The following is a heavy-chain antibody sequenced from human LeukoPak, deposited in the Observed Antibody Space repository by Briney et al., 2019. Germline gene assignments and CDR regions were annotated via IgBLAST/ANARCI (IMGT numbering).Heavy chain of an antibody. V-gene: IGHV3-30*02. CDR1: GFTFSSYG. D-gene: IGHD6-13*01. Sequence: GGSLRLSCAASGFTFSSYGMHWVRQAPGKGLEWVAFIRYDGSNKYYADSVKGRFTISRDNSKNTLYLQMNSLRAEDTAVYYCAKDVKRYSSSWYFDYWGQGTLVTVSS. CDR3: AKDVKRYSSSWYFDY. CDR2: IRYDGSNK. J-gene: IGHJ4*02.